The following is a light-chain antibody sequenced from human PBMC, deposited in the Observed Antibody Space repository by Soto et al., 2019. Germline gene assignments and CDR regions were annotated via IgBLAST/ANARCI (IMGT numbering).Light chain of an antibody. CDR1: SSNIGSNT. J-gene: IGLJ3*02. CDR3: AAWDDSLNGWV. Sequence: QLVLTQPPSASGTPGQRVTISCSGSSSNIGSNTVNWYQQLPGTAPKLLMYSNDQRPSGVPDRLSGSKSGTSASLAISGLQSEDEADYYCAAWDDSLNGWVFGGGTQLTVL. CDR2: SND. V-gene: IGLV1-44*01.